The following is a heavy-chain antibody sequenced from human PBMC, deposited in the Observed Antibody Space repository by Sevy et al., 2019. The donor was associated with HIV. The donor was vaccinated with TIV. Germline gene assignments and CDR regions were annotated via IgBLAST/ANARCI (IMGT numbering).Heavy chain of an antibody. D-gene: IGHD4-17*01. CDR3: AKYSPVGYGDYADKYYYYYYMDV. V-gene: IGHV3-23*01. CDR2: ISGSGGST. Sequence: GGSLRLSCAASGFTFSSYAMSWVRQAPGKGLEWVSAISGSGGSTYYADSVKGRFTISRDNSKNTLYLQMNSLRAEDTAVYYCAKYSPVGYGDYADKYYYYYYMDVWGKGTTVTVSS. CDR1: GFTFSSYA. J-gene: IGHJ6*03.